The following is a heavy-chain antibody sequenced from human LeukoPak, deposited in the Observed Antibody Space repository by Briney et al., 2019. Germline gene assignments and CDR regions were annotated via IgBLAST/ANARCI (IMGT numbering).Heavy chain of an antibody. D-gene: IGHD6-19*01. CDR2: IYSGGST. Sequence: GGSLRLSCAASGFAVSSNYMSWFRQAPGKGLEWVSIIYSGGSTYYADSVKGRFTISRDNPKNTLHLQMNSLRAEDTAVYYCARSTQWLGHYDYWGQGTLVTVSS. CDR1: GFAVSSNY. CDR3: ARSTQWLGHYDY. J-gene: IGHJ4*02. V-gene: IGHV3-53*01.